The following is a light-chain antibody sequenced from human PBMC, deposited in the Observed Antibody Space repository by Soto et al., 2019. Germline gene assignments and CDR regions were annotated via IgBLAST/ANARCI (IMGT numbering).Light chain of an antibody. CDR2: DVS. CDR1: SSDVGGYNY. V-gene: IGLV2-14*03. J-gene: IGLJ1*01. Sequence: QSALTQPASLSGSPGQSITISCTGTSSDVGGYNYVSWYQQHPGKTPKLMIYDVSNRPSGVSNRFSGTKSGNTASLTLSGLHTEDEADYYCSLYGTTSTTHFVFGTDPKVNVL. CDR3: SLYGTTSTTHFV.